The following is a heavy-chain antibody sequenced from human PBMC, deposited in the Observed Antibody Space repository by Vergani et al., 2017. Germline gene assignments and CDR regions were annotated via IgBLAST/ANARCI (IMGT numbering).Heavy chain of an antibody. J-gene: IGHJ6*03. CDR1: GGSISSSNW. V-gene: IGHV4-4*02. D-gene: IGHD5-18*01. CDR2: IYHSGNT. Sequence: QVQLQESGPGLVKPSGTLSLTCAVSGGSISSSNWWSWVRQPPGKGLEWIGEIYHSGNTNYNPTLKSRVTRSVDKSKKQFSLKLSSVPAADTAVYYCARAVGYSYGYYYYYYMDVWGKGTTFTVSS. CDR3: ARAVGYSYGYYYYYYMDV.